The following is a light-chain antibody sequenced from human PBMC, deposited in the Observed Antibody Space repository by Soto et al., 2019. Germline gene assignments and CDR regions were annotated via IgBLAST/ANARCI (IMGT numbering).Light chain of an antibody. CDR3: QQLNSDWYA. Sequence: DIQLTQSPSFLSASVVDRVTITCRASQVISTYLAWYLQRPGKAPKLLIYRASTLQSGVPSRFSGSGSGTEFTLTISSLQPEDFGTYYCQQLNSDWYAFGQGTKLEIK. V-gene: IGKV1-9*01. J-gene: IGKJ2*01. CDR1: QVISTY. CDR2: RAS.